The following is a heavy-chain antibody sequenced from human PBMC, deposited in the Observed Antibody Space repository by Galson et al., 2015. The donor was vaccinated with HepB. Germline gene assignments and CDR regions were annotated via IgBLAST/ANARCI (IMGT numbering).Heavy chain of an antibody. J-gene: IGHJ4*02. Sequence: SLRLSCAASGFTFNIYSMNWVRQAPGEGLEWVSSISSSSNYIYYADSVKGRFTITRDNAKDSMSLQMNSLRAEDTAVYYCARRDKLQHFDYWGQGTLVTVSS. V-gene: IGHV3-21*06. CDR1: GFTFNIYS. CDR3: ARRDKLQHFDY. D-gene: IGHD1-1*01. CDR2: ISSSSNYI.